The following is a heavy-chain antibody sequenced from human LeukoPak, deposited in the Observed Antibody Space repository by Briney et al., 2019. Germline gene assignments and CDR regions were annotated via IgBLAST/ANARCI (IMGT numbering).Heavy chain of an antibody. CDR3: ASLDYGDPTTHFDY. CDR1: GYTFTNYG. V-gene: IGHV1-18*01. Sequence: ASVKVSCKASGYTFTNYGISWVRQAPGQGLEWMGWISTYDGNTNYAQNLQGRVTMTTYTSTSTAYMELRSLRSDDTAVYYCASLDYGDPTTHFDYWGQGTLVTVSS. J-gene: IGHJ4*02. D-gene: IGHD4-17*01. CDR2: ISTYDGNT.